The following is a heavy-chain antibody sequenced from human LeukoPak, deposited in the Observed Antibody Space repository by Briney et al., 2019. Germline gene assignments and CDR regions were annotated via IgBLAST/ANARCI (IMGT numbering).Heavy chain of an antibody. V-gene: IGHV3-48*01. Sequence: GGSLRLSCAASGFTFSSYSMNWVRQAPGKGLEWVSYISSSSSTIYYADSVKGRFTISRDNAKNSLYLQMNSLRAEDTAVYYCARDTSYYYGSGGFDYWGQGTLVTVSS. CDR2: ISSSSSTI. CDR1: GFTFSSYS. CDR3: ARDTSYYYGSGGFDY. J-gene: IGHJ4*02. D-gene: IGHD3-10*01.